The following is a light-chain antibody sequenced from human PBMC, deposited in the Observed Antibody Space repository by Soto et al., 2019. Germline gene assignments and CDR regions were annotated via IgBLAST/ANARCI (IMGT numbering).Light chain of an antibody. CDR3: QTWGTGIQVI. CDR1: SGHSTYA. Sequence: QSVLTQSPSASASLGASVKLTCTLSSGHSTYAIAWHQQQPEKGPRYLMKLNSDGSYSRGDGIPDRFSGSSSGAERYLTISSLQSEDEADYYCQTWGTGIQVIFGGGTKLTVL. J-gene: IGLJ2*01. CDR2: LNSDGSY. V-gene: IGLV4-69*01.